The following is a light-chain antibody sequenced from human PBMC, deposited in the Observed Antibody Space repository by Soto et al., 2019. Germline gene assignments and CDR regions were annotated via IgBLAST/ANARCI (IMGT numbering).Light chain of an antibody. V-gene: IGLV2-14*01. CDR1: SSDVGGYNY. Sequence: QSALTQPASVSGSPGQTITISCTGTSSDVGGYNYLSWYQQHPGKAPKVMIYEVSNRPSGASNRFSGSKSGNTASLTISGLQAEDEADYFCSSYSTRGTPVFGGGTKLTVL. CDR2: EVS. J-gene: IGLJ3*02. CDR3: SSYSTRGTPV.